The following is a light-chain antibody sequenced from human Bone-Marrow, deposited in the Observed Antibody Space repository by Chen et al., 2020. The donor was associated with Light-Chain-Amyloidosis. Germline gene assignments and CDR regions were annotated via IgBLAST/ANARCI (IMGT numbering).Light chain of an antibody. CDR1: SSDVGGDNH. V-gene: IGLV2-14*01. CDR3: SSYTITNTLV. J-gene: IGLJ1*01. CDR2: AVT. Sequence: QSALTQPASVSGAPAQTLTISFTGTSSDVGGDNHVSWYQQHPDKAPKLMIYAVTNRPSWVPDRFSGSKSDNTASLTISGLQTEDEADYFCSSYTITNTLVFGSGTRVTVL.